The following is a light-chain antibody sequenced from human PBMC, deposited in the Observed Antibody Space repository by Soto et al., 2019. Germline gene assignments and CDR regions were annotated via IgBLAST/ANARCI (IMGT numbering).Light chain of an antibody. V-gene: IGKV3-15*01. J-gene: IGKJ1*01. CDR1: QSVSSN. CDR2: GAS. CDR3: QQYNNWPLWT. Sequence: EIVMTQSPATLSVSPGERATLSCRASQSVSSNLAWYQQKPGQAPRRLIYGASTRATGIPARFSGSGSGTEFTITISSLQSEDFAVYYCQQYNNWPLWTFGQGTKVEIK.